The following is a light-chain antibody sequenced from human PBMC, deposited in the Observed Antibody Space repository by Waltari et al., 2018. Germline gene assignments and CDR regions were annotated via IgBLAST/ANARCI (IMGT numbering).Light chain of an antibody. CDR1: QSLVHSDVNIY. Sequence: DIVLTQTPLSSLVTLGQPASISCRSRQSLVHSDVNIYLGWLQQRPGQPPRLLIYQISPRVSWVPDRFSGSGAGTDFTLKISRVEAEDVGLYYCTQTTQFPHTFGQGTKLQIK. CDR2: QIS. V-gene: IGKV2-24*01. J-gene: IGKJ2*01. CDR3: TQTTQFPHT.